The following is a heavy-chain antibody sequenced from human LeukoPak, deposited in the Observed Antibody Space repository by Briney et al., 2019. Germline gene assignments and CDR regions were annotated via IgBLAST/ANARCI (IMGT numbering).Heavy chain of an antibody. D-gene: IGHD3-16*01. V-gene: IGHV3-23*01. CDR3: VTRLA. CDR2: ITATGDTA. Sequence: GGSLRLSCVASGFTFTKCAMSWIRQAPGKGLEWVAIITATGDTAYYADSVKGRFTISRDSSKNTLYLQMNSLRAEDTAVYYCVTRLAWGQGTLVTVSS. CDR1: GFTFTKCA. J-gene: IGHJ5*02.